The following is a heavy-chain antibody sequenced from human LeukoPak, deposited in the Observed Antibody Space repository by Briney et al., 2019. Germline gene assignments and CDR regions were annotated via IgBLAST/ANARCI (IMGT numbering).Heavy chain of an antibody. D-gene: IGHD6-6*01. V-gene: IGHV4-34*01. J-gene: IGHJ2*01. CDR3: ARGSSDWYFDL. CDR1: GVSFSGYY. CDR2: INHSGST. Sequence: SETLSLTCAVYGVSFSGYYWSWIRQPPGKGLEWIGEINHSGSTNYNPSLKSRVTISVDTSKIQFSLKLSSVTAADTAVYYCARGSSDWYFDLWGRGTLVTVS.